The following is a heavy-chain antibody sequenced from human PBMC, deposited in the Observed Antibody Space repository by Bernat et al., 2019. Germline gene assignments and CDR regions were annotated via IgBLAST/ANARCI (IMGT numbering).Heavy chain of an antibody. CDR1: GFTFSSYR. D-gene: IGHD6-19*01. CDR2: IESDGIST. Sequence: EVQLVESGGDLVQPGGSLRLSCAASGFTFSSYRMHWVRQAPGMGLVWVSRIESDGISTTYAASVKGRFTISRDNAKNTLYLQMNSLRAEDTAVYYCARESVAGPDYWGQGTLVTVSS. J-gene: IGHJ4*02. V-gene: IGHV3-74*01. CDR3: ARESVAGPDY.